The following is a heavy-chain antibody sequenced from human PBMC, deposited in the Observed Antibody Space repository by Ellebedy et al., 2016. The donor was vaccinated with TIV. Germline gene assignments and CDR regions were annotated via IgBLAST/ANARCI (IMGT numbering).Heavy chain of an antibody. CDR1: GYFIINGYS. V-gene: IGHV4-38-2*02. CDR3: VRYDSRGVGATAVDY. D-gene: IGHD1-26*01. J-gene: IGHJ4*02. Sequence: SETLSLTCTVSGYFIINGYSWGWIRPPPGKGLEWIGNIFQTATTYYNPSLRSRVSISVDASRNQFSLKLNSVTAADTAIYYCVRYDSRGVGATAVDYWGQGTLVTVSS. CDR2: IFQTATT.